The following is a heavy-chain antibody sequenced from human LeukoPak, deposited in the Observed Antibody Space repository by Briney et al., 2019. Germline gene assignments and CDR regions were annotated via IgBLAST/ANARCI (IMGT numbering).Heavy chain of an antibody. V-gene: IGHV3-21*01. Sequence: GGSLRLSCAASGFTFSTYSMNWVRQAPGKGLEWVSSISSSSSYIYYADSMKGRFTISRDNAKNSLFLQMNSLRAEDTAVYYRAREGVMGNYDILTGAFDIWGQGTMVTVSS. CDR1: GFTFSTYS. D-gene: IGHD3-9*01. CDR3: AREGVMGNYDILTGAFDI. J-gene: IGHJ3*02. CDR2: ISSSSSYI.